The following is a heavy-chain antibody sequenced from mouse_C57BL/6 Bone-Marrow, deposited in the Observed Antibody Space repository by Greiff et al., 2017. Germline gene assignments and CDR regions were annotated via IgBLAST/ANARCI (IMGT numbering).Heavy chain of an antibody. V-gene: IGHV1-64*01. J-gene: IGHJ2*01. CDR1: GYTFTSYW. CDR3: ARFPSNFFDY. Sequence: QVQLQQPGAELVKPGASVKLSCKASGYTFTSYWMHWVKQRPGQGLEWIGMIHPNSGSTNYNEKFKSKDTLTVDKSSSTAYMQLSSLTSEDSAVYYCARFPSNFFDYWGQGTTLTVSS. CDR2: IHPNSGST.